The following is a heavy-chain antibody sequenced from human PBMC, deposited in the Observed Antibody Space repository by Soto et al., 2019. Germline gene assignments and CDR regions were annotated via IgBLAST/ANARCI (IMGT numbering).Heavy chain of an antibody. CDR2: INAGNGNT. J-gene: IGHJ6*02. D-gene: IGHD3-22*01. V-gene: IGHV1-3*01. CDR3: ARVKYYYDSSVAMDV. Sequence: ASVKVSCKVSGYTFTSYAMHWVRQAPGQRLEWMGWINAGNGNTKYSQKFQGRVTITRDTSASTAYMELSSLRSEDTAVYYCARVKYYYDSSVAMDVWGQGTTVTVSS. CDR1: GYTFTSYA.